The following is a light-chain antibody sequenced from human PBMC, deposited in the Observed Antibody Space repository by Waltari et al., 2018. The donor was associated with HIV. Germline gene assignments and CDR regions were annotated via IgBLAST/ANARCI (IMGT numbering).Light chain of an antibody. V-gene: IGKV3-15*01. CDR3: QQYNDWPQT. CDR2: GVS. J-gene: IGKJ1*01. CDR1: QSVSSN. Sequence: EIVMTQSPATLSVSPGERATLSCRASQSVSSNLAWYQQKPGQALRLLIYGVSTRATGIPARFSGSGSGTEFTLTISSLQSEDFAVYSCQQYNDWPQTFGQGTKVEIK.